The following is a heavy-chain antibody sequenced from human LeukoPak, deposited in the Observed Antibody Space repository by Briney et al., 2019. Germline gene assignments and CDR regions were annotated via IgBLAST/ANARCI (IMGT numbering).Heavy chain of an antibody. CDR1: GFTFSSYT. J-gene: IGHJ4*02. V-gene: IGHV3-30-3*01. CDR3: ARGKYYYDSTGYYPGGDY. CDR2: ISYDGSNK. D-gene: IGHD3-22*01. Sequence: GRSLRLSCAASGFTFSSYTVHWVRQAPGKGLEWVAVISYDGSNKYYADSVKGRFTISRDNAKNSLYLQMNSLRAEDTAVYYCARGKYYYDSTGYYPGGDYWGQGTLVTVSS.